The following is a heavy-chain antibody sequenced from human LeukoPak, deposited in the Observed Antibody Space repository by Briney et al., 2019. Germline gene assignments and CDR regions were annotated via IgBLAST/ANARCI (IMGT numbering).Heavy chain of an antibody. V-gene: IGHV1-8*03. CDR1: GYTFTGYY. CDR2: MNPNSGNT. Sequence: GASVKVSCKASGYTFTGYYMHWVRQAAGQGLEWMGWMNPNSGNTGYAQKFQGRLAITRIASISTAYMELSSLRSDDTAVYYCARTKPDNSEIYNWGQGTLVTVSS. J-gene: IGHJ4*02. D-gene: IGHD3-22*01. CDR3: ARTKPDNSEIYN.